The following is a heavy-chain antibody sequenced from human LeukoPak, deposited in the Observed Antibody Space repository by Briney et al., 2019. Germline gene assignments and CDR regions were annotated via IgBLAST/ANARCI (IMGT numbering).Heavy chain of an antibody. V-gene: IGHV4-39*01. Sequence: SETLSLTCTVSGGSISSSSYYWGWIRQPPGKGLEWIGSIYYSGSTYYNPSLKSRVTISVDTSKNQFSLKLSSVTAADTAVYYCARRQGYCSSTSCYKRDYWGQGTLVTVSS. J-gene: IGHJ4*02. D-gene: IGHD2-2*01. CDR2: IYYSGST. CDR1: GGSISSSSYY. CDR3: ARRQGYCSSTSCYKRDY.